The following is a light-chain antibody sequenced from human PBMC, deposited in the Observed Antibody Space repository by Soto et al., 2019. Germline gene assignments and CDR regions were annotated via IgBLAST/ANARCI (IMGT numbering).Light chain of an antibody. CDR1: SSGVENYNL. Sequence: QSALTQPASVSGSPGQSITLSCTRTSSGVENYNLVSWYQHRPGKAPKLIIYEGSKRPSGVSDRFSGSKSGNTASLTISGLRAEDGADYYCSSYAGAVVFGGGTKLTVL. CDR2: EGS. J-gene: IGLJ2*01. CDR3: SSYAGAVV. V-gene: IGLV2-23*01.